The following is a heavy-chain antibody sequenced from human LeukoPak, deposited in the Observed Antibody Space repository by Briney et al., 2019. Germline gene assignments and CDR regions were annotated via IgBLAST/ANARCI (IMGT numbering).Heavy chain of an antibody. Sequence: GGSLRLSCAASGLTFNSYWMSWVRQAPGKGLEWVANIKKDGSEKYQVDSVKGRFTISRDNAKNSLYLQMNSLRADDTAVYYCARQETSSYNGAFDIWGQGTMVTVSS. CDR3: ARQETSSYNGAFDI. V-gene: IGHV3-7*01. CDR1: GLTFNSYW. D-gene: IGHD1-26*01. J-gene: IGHJ3*02. CDR2: IKKDGSEK.